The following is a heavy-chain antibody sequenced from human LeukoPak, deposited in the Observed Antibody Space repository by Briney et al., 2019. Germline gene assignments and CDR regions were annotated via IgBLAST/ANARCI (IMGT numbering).Heavy chain of an antibody. Sequence: PGGSLRLSCAASGFTFSSYAMSWVRQAPGKGLEWVSAISGSGGSTYYADSVKGRFTISRDNSKNTLYLQMNSLRAEDTAVYYCARSFYGHDPYYCYMDVWGKGTTVTVSS. CDR3: ARSFYGHDPYYCYMDV. V-gene: IGHV3-23*01. CDR2: ISGSGGST. D-gene: IGHD1-26*01. CDR1: GFTFSSYA. J-gene: IGHJ6*03.